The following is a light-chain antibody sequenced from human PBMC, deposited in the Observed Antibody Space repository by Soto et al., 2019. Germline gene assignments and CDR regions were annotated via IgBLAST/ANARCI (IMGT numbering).Light chain of an antibody. V-gene: IGKV3-20*01. CDR3: QQYGGSTRT. CDR1: QSVTTQ. J-gene: IGKJ1*01. CDR2: GAS. Sequence: EIVWTQSPATLSLSPGERATLSCRASQSVTTQLAWYQQKPGQAPRLIIHGASSRATGVPDRITGSGSGTDFTLSISRLEPEDFAVYYCQQYGGSTRTFGQGTKVDIK.